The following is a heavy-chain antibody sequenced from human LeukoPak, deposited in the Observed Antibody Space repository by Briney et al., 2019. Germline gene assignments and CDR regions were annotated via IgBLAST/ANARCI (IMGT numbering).Heavy chain of an antibody. V-gene: IGHV4-59*01. CDR1: GDSISNYY. CDR3: ARGGDTSSWYAWFDP. Sequence: PSETLSLTCTVSGDSISNYYWSWIRQPPGKGPEWIGYIYHSGSTKYNPSLKSRVTISIDTSKHQFSLKLSSVTAADTAMYYCARGGDTSSWYAWFDPWGQGTLVTVSS. CDR2: IYHSGST. J-gene: IGHJ5*02. D-gene: IGHD6-13*01.